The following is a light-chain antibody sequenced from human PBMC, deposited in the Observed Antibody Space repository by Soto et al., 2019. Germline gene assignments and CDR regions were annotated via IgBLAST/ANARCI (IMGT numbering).Light chain of an antibody. CDR1: QGIGNT. CDR3: QHYVDWPLT. J-gene: IGKJ4*01. Sequence: EIVITQSPATLSVSPGEGATLSCRASQGIGNTLAWYQQKPGQTPRLLLYPASIRATGVPASFSGRGSGTDFTLTINSLQSEDFAVYYCQHYVDWPLTFGGGTKVESK. CDR2: PAS. V-gene: IGKV3-15*01.